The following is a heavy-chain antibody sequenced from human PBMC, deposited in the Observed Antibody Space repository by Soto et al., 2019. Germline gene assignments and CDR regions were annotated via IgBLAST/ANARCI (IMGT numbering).Heavy chain of an antibody. CDR1: GVSISSGGYY. CDR3: ARYRISGSWSKFDY. D-gene: IGHD6-13*01. J-gene: IGHJ4*02. Sequence: SETLSLTCTVSGVSISSGGYYWSWIRQHPGKGLQWIGNIYYSGCTNYNPSLKSRIIISLDTSKNQFSLKLSSVTAADTAVYFCARYRISGSWSKFDYWGQGTLVTVSS. CDR2: IYYSGCT. V-gene: IGHV4-31*03.